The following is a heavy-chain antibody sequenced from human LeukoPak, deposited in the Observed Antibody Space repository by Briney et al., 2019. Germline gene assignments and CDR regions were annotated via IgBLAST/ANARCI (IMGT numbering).Heavy chain of an antibody. CDR1: GFIFRSYS. J-gene: IGHJ4*02. V-gene: IGHV3-21*06. CDR3: ARVAEAAAFDS. D-gene: IGHD6-13*01. CDR2: ISSSSRYI. Sequence: PGGSLRLSCAASGFIFRSYSMNWVRQAPGKGLEWVSSISSSSRYIYYADSMKGRFTISRDNSKNSLYLQMNSLRAEDTAVYYCARVAEAAAFDSWGQGTLVTVSS.